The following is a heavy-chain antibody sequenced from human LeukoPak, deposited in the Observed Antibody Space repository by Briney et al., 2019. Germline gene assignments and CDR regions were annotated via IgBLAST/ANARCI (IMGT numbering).Heavy chain of an antibody. CDR2: MNPNSGNT. CDR1: GYTFTSYD. Sequence: GASVKVPCKASGYTFTSYDINWVRQATGQGLEWMGWMNPNSGNTGYAQKFQGRVTMTRNTSISTAYMELSSLRSEDTAVYYCARGTTIAAQGTYYYYGMDVWGQGTTVTVSS. CDR3: ARGTTIAAQGTYYYYGMDV. V-gene: IGHV1-8*01. J-gene: IGHJ6*02. D-gene: IGHD6-6*01.